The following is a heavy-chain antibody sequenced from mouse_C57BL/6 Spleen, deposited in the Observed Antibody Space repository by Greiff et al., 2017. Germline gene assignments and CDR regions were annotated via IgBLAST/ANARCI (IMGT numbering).Heavy chain of an antibody. D-gene: IGHD1-1*01. CDR2: ISSGSSTI. Sequence: EVQLVESGGGLVKPGGSLKLSCAASGFTFSDYGMHWVRQAPEKGLEWVAYISSGSSTIYYADTVKGRFTISRDNAKNTLFLQMTSLRSEDTAMYYCARLPYYYGSRGGYFDVWGTGTTVTVSS. V-gene: IGHV5-17*01. CDR1: GFTFSDYG. J-gene: IGHJ1*03. CDR3: ARLPYYYGSRGGYFDV.